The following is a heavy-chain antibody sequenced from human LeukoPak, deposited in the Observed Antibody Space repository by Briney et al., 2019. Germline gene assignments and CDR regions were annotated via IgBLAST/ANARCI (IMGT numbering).Heavy chain of an antibody. D-gene: IGHD6-13*01. J-gene: IGHJ4*02. V-gene: IGHV4-34*01. CDR2: INHSGST. Sequence: PSETLSLTCAVYGGSFSGYYWSWIRQPPGKGLEWTGEINHSGSTNYNPSLKSRVTISVDTSKNQFSLKLSSVTAADTAVYYCARGLREVRGSSSLLDYWGQGTLVTVSS. CDR1: GGSFSGYY. CDR3: ARGLREVRGSSSLLDY.